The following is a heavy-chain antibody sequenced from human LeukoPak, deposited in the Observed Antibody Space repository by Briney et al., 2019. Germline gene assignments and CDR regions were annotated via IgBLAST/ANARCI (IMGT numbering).Heavy chain of an antibody. V-gene: IGHV4-61*01. D-gene: IGHD6-19*01. CDR1: GGSVSSGSYY. J-gene: IGHJ4*02. CDR3: ARESSGWYYFDY. CDR2: VYYSGST. Sequence: SETLSLTCTVSGGSVSSGSYYWSWIRQPPGKGLEWIGYVYYSGSTNYNPSLKSRVTISVDTSKNQFSLKLSSVTAADTAVYYCARESSGWYYFDYWGQGTLVTVSS.